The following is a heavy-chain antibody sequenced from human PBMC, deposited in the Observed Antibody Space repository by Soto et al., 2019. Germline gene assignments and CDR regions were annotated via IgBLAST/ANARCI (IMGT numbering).Heavy chain of an antibody. V-gene: IGHV5-51*01. J-gene: IGHJ5*02. CDR3: ARHSGVAPGESP. Sequence: LXISCKSSGYRFTSYWIGWVRQMPGKGLEWMGIIYPGDSDTRYSPSFQGQVTISADKSISTAYLQWSSLKASDSGIYYCARHSGVAPGESPSGQGTLVTVSS. CDR2: IYPGDSDT. CDR1: GYRFTSYW. D-gene: IGHD3-10*01.